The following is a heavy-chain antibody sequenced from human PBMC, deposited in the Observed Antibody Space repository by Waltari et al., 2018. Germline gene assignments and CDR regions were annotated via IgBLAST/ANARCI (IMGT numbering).Heavy chain of an antibody. D-gene: IGHD3-22*01. V-gene: IGHV3-7*01. CDR2: IKTDGSDK. CDR3: ARETGGYDYDSSGYFDY. CDR1: GFTFSRYW. Sequence: EVQLVESGGGLVQPGGSLSLSCAASGFTFSRYWLSWVRQAPGKGLEWVANIKTDGSDKYYVDSVKGRFTISRDNAKNSLYLQMNSLRAEDTAVYYCARETGGYDYDSSGYFDYWGQGTLVTVSS. J-gene: IGHJ4*02.